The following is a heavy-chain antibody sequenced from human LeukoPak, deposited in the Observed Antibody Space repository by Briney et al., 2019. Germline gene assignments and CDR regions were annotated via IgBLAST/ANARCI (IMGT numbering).Heavy chain of an antibody. J-gene: IGHJ4*02. CDR1: GFTFSNYY. CDR3: VKDLSGHWCIDY. CDR2: ISDDGERK. V-gene: IGHV3-30*18. Sequence: PGGSLRLSCAASGFTFSNYYMHWVRQAPGKGLEWVAIISDDGERKFYADSVRGRITISRDKSKNTLFLQMNSLRADDTAVYFCVKDLSGHWCIDYWGQGTLVTVSS. D-gene: IGHD4/OR15-4a*01.